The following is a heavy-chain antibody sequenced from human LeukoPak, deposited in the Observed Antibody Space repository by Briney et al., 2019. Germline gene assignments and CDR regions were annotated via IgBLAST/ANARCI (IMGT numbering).Heavy chain of an antibody. CDR1: GFTFSSYS. J-gene: IGHJ4*02. CDR3: ARDGWEVVRGVITYFSDY. V-gene: IGHV3-21*01. D-gene: IGHD3-10*01. Sequence: GGFLRLSCAASGFTFSSYSMNWVRQAPGKGLEWVSSISSSSSYIYYADSVKGRFTISRDNAKNSLYLQMNSLRAEDTAVYYCARDGWEVVRGVITYFSDYWGQGTLVTVSS. CDR2: ISSSSSYI.